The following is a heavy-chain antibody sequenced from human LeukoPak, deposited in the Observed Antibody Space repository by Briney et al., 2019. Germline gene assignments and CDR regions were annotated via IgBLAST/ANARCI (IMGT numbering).Heavy chain of an antibody. Sequence: PGGSLRLSCAASGFTFSSYGIHWVRQAPGKGLEWVAVISYDGSNKYYADSVKGRFTISRDNSKNTLYLQMNSLRAEDTAVYYCARSWEDQPFDYWGQGTLVTVSS. CDR1: GFTFSSYG. D-gene: IGHD1-26*01. J-gene: IGHJ4*02. V-gene: IGHV3-30*03. CDR2: ISYDGSNK. CDR3: ARSWEDQPFDY.